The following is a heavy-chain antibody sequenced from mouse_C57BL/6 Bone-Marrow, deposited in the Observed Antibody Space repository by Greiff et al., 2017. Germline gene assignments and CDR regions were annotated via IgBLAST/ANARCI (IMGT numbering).Heavy chain of an antibody. CDR2: IYPGDGDT. V-gene: IGHV1-82*01. Sequence: QVQLKQSGPELVKPGASVKISCKASGYAFSSSWMNWVKQRPGKGLEWIGRIYPGDGDTNYNGKFKGKATLTADKSSSTAYMQLSSLTSEDSAVYFGARYGSSYYWYFDVWGTGTTVTVSS. CDR1: GYAFSSSW. D-gene: IGHD1-1*01. J-gene: IGHJ1*03. CDR3: ARYGSSYYWYFDV.